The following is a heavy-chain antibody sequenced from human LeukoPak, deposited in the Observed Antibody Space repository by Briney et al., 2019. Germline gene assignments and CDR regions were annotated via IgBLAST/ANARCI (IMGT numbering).Heavy chain of an antibody. J-gene: IGHJ4*02. V-gene: IGHV4-59*01. D-gene: IGHD3-22*01. Sequence: PSETLSLTCTVSGGSISSYYWSWIRQPPRKGPQWIGYIYYDGSTNYNPSLKSRVTISADTSKNQFSLKLSSVTAADTAVYYCARVAMAENYYDSSGYFDYWGQGTLVTVSS. CDR3: ARVAMAENYYDSSGYFDY. CDR1: GGSISSYY. CDR2: IYYDGST.